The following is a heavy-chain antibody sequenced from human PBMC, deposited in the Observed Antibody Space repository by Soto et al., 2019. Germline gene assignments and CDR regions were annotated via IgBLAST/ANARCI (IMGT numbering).Heavy chain of an antibody. D-gene: IGHD6-19*01. CDR2: IYYSGIT. CDR1: GDSISSSNYY. J-gene: IGHJ4*02. CDR3: ARHALGSSIKYYFDY. Sequence: SETLSLTCTVSGDSISSSNYYWGWIRQPPGKGLEWIANIYYSGITYCNPSLKSRVAISVDTSKNQFSLKLSSVTAADTAVYYCARHALGSSIKYYFDYWGQGTLVTVSS. V-gene: IGHV4-39*01.